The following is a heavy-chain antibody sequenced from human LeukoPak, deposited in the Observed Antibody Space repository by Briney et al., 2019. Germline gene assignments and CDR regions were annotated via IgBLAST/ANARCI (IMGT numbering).Heavy chain of an antibody. CDR2: ISSSGSTI. V-gene: IGHV3-48*03. Sequence: GGSLRLSCAASGFTFSSYETNWVRQAPGKGLEWVSYISSSGSTIYYADSVKGRFTISGDNAKNSLYLQMNSLRAEDTAVYYCAELGITMIGGVWGKGATVTISS. CDR3: AELGITMIGGV. D-gene: IGHD3-10*02. CDR1: GFTFSSYE. J-gene: IGHJ6*04.